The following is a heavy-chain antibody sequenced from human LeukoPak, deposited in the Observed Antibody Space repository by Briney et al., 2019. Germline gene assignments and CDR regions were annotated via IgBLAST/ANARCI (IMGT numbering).Heavy chain of an antibody. CDR1: GFTFSSYA. J-gene: IGHJ4*02. V-gene: IGHV3-30*04. CDR2: ISYDGSNK. CDR3: ARALPGYSYGIDY. Sequence: GGSLRLSCAASGFTFSSYAMHWVRQAPGKGLEWVAVISYDGSNKYYADSVKGRFTISRDNSKNTLYLQMNSLRAEDTAVYCCARALPGYSYGIDYWGQGTLVTVSS. D-gene: IGHD5-18*01.